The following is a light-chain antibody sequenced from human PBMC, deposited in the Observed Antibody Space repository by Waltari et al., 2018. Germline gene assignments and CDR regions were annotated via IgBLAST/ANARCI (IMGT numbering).Light chain of an antibody. CDR1: KSISSW. J-gene: IGKJ1*01. CDR3: QQYNSYWT. V-gene: IGKV1-5*03. Sequence: DIQMTQSPSTLSASVGDRVTITCLASKSISSWLAWYQQKPGKAPKLLSYKASSLESGVPSRFSGSGSGTEFTLTISSLQPDDFATYYCQQYNSYWTFGQGTKVEIK. CDR2: KAS.